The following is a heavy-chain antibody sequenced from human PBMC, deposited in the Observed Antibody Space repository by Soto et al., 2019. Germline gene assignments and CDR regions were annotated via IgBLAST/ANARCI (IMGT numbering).Heavy chain of an antibody. CDR2: IYYSGST. J-gene: IGHJ6*02. D-gene: IGHD2-2*02. CDR3: AREGYCSSTSCYNDVYYYYGMDV. V-gene: IGHV4-30-4*01. CDR1: GGSISSGDYY. Sequence: QVQLQESGPGLVKPSQTLSLTCTVSGGSISSGDYYWSWIRQPPGKGLEWIGYIYYSGSTYYNPSLKSRVTISVDTSKNQFSLKLSSVTAADTAVYYCAREGYCSSTSCYNDVYYYYGMDVWGQGTTVTVSS.